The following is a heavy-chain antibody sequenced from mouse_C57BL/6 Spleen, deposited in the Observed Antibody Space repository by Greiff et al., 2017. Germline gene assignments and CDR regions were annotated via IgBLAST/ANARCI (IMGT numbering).Heavy chain of an antibody. J-gene: IGHJ1*03. CDR1: GFTFSSYA. D-gene: IGHD2-4*01. CDR2: ISSGGDYI. CDR3: TRVDYDYDFYWYFDV. V-gene: IGHV5-9-1*02. Sequence: EVQLMESGEGLVKPGGSLKLSCAASGFTFSSYAMSWVRQTPEKRLEWVAYISSGGDYIYYADTVKGRFTISRDNARNTLYLQMSSLKSEDTAMYYCTRVDYDYDFYWYFDVWGTGTTVTVSS.